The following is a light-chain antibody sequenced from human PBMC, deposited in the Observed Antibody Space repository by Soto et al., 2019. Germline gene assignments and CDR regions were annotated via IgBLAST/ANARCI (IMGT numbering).Light chain of an antibody. CDR2: GAS. CDR1: QSVSSRS. V-gene: IGKV3-20*01. CDR3: QQYGNSPWT. J-gene: IGKJ1*01. Sequence: EIVLPQSPGTLSLSLGEIATLSCRASQSVSSRSLAWYQQKPGQAPRLLIYGASSRATGIPDRFSGSGSGTDFTLTISRLEPEDFAVYYCQQYGNSPWTFAQGAKVDI.